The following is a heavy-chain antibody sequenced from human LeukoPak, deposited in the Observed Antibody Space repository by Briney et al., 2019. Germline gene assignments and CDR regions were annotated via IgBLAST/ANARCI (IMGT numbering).Heavy chain of an antibody. J-gene: IGHJ4*02. CDR1: GFTFSSYW. D-gene: IGHD3-10*01. CDR3: VRGNSYFGSGSYYNRVEY. Sequence: GGSLRPSCAASGFTFSSYWMHWVRQAPGKGLVWVSRINSDGSSTSYADSVKGRFTISRDNAKNTLYLQMNSLRAEDTAVYYCVRGNSYFGSGSYYNRVEYWGQGTLVTVSS. V-gene: IGHV3-74*01. CDR2: INSDGSST.